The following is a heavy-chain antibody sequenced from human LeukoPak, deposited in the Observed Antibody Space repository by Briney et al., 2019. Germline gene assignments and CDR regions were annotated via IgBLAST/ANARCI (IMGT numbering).Heavy chain of an antibody. CDR1: GYSFTSYW. CDR3: ARSGITGTTVEY. V-gene: IGHV5-51*01. J-gene: IGHJ4*02. Sequence: ESLNLSCKGSGYSFTSYWIGWVRQMPGKGLEWMGIIYPGDSDTKYSPSFQGQVTISADKSISTAYLQWSSLKAADTAMYYCARSGITGTTVEYWGQGTLVTVSS. CDR2: IYPGDSDT. D-gene: IGHD1-7*01.